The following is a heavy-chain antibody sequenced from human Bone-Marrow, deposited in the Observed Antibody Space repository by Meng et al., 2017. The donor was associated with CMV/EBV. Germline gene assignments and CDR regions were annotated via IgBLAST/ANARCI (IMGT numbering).Heavy chain of an antibody. V-gene: IGHV3-74*01. J-gene: IGHJ4*02. CDR2: NYRGGGTE. Sequence: RGFRMGWDRRAPGEGLGRVTRNYRGGGTERSGETKQSRFTNSRDNAKSTLSMEIDRLRDEDTAVYYCARGGAAVGTTLGRAIDYWGRGILVTVSS. CDR3: ARGGAAVGTTLGRAIDY. D-gene: IGHD1-26*01. CDR1: RGFR.